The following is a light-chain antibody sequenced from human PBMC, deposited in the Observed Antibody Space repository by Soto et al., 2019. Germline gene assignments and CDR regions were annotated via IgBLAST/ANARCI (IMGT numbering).Light chain of an antibody. CDR2: DVS. CDR1: SSDVGGYNY. J-gene: IGLJ1*01. Sequence: HSVLTQPASVSGSPGQSITISCTGTSSDVGGYNYVSWYQQHPGKAPKLMIYDVSNRPSGVSNRFSGSKSGNTASLTISGLQAEDEADYYCSAYTSSSTYVFGTGTKVNVL. CDR3: SAYTSSSTYV. V-gene: IGLV2-14*01.